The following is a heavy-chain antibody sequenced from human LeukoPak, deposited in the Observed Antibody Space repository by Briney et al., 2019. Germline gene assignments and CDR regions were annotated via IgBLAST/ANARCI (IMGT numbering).Heavy chain of an antibody. Sequence: SQTLSLTCTVSGGSISSGGYYWSWIRQHPGKGLEWIGCIYYSGSTYYNPSLKSRVTISVDTSKNQFSLKLSSVTAADTAVYYCARLRGSWYSRSNWFDPWGQGTLVTVSS. CDR2: IYYSGST. CDR1: GGSISSGGYY. CDR3: ARLRGSWYSRSNWFDP. D-gene: IGHD6-13*01. V-gene: IGHV4-31*03. J-gene: IGHJ5*02.